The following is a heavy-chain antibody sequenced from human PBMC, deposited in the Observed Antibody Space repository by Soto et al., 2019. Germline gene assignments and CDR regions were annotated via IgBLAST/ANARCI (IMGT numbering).Heavy chain of an antibody. CDR2: IRSKVYGGTT. D-gene: IGHD3-10*01. CDR3: TRAYGSGSYYIFY. J-gene: IGHJ4*02. CDR1: GFTFGDYG. Sequence: GGSLRLSCTVSGFTFGDYGMNWFRQAPGKGLEWVGFIRSKVYGGTTEYAASVKGRFTISRDDSKSIAYLQMNSLKTEDTAVYYCTRAYGSGSYYIFYWGQGTLVTVS. V-gene: IGHV3-49*03.